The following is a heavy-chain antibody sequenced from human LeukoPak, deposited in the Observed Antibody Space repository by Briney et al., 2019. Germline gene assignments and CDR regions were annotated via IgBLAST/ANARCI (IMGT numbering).Heavy chain of an antibody. CDR3: TSDRRISWIYY. J-gene: IGHJ4*02. V-gene: IGHV4-39*01. CDR2: IYYPGST. Sequence: SETLSLTCTVSGGSISSINYHWGWIRQPPGTGLEWIGTIYYPGSTYYNPSLKSRVTISVDTSKNQFSLRLSSVTVADTAIYYCTSDRRISWIYYWGQGTLVTVPS. CDR1: GGSISSINYH. D-gene: IGHD6-13*01.